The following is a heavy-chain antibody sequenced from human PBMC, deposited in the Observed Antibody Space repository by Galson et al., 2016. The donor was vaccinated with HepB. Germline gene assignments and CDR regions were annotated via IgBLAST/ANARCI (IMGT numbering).Heavy chain of an antibody. CDR2: TYYTRST. D-gene: IGHD1-1*01. V-gene: IGHV4-61*08. CDR3: ARGGNWRNYFDY. Sequence: SETLSLTCTVSGDSVSSNGYHWSWIRQPAGKGLEWMGHTYYTRSTSYNPSLKSRVTILVDTSKNQFSLTLSSVTAADTAVYYCARGGNWRNYFDYWGQGALVTVSS. J-gene: IGHJ4*02. CDR1: GDSVSSNGYH.